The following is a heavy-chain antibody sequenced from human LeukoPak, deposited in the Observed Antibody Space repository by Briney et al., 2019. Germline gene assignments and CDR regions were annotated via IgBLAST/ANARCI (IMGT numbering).Heavy chain of an antibody. CDR1: GGSISSGGYY. V-gene: IGHV4-31*03. J-gene: IGHJ5*02. Sequence: SETLSLTCTVSGGSISSGGYYWNWFRQHPGKGLEWIGYIYYNGITYYNPSLKSRFTISLDTSKNQFSLKLSSVTAADTAVYYCARDAEDGDYVGWFDPWGQGTLVTVSS. CDR3: ARDAEDGDYVGWFDP. D-gene: IGHD4-17*01. CDR2: IYYNGIT.